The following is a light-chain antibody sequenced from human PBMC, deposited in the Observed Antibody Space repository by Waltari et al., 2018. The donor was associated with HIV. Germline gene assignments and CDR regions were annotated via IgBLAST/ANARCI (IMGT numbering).Light chain of an antibody. J-gene: IGLJ2*01. CDR1: PSNIGGNS. V-gene: IGLV1-44*01. CDR2: NNA. Sequence: SLLTQPPSVSGAPGQRVNISCSGGPSNIGGNSVNWYRQLPGTAPILLIYNNAQRPSSVPVRFSGSNSATSASLVISGLQSDDEADYYCATWDDTMSVVFGGGTRLTVL. CDR3: ATWDDTMSVV.